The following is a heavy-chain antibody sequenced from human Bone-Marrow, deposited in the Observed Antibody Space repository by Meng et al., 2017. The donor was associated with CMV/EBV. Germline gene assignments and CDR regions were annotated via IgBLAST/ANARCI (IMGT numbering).Heavy chain of an antibody. CDR2: ISAYNGNT. D-gene: IGHD1-26*01. CDR3: ARAGATPSDCCGMDV. Sequence: ASVKVSCKASGYTFTSYGISWVRQAPGQGLEWMGWISAYNGNTNYAQKLQGRVTMTTDTATRTAYMELRSLRSDDTAVYYCARAGATPSDCCGMDVWGQGTTVTVSS. V-gene: IGHV1-18*01. J-gene: IGHJ6*02. CDR1: GYTFTSYG.